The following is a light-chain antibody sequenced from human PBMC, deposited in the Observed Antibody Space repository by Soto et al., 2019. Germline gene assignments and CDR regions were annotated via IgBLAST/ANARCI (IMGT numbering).Light chain of an antibody. CDR1: NSNVETNY. CDR2: SND. CDR3: SANDDSLGGQV. Sequence: QSVLTQPPSASGTPGQRVTISCSGSNSNVETNYVYWYQQVPGTAPKLLIYSNDQRPSGVPDRFSSSKYGTSASLAISGLRSADEDDYYCSANDDSLGGQVFGGGTQLTVL. V-gene: IGLV1-47*02. J-gene: IGLJ2*01.